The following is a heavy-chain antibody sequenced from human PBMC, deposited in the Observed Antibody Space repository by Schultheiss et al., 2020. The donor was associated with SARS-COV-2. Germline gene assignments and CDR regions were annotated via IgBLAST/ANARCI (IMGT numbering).Heavy chain of an antibody. V-gene: IGHV4-61*05. Sequence: SETLSLTCTVSGGSISSSNYYWGWIRQPPGKGLEWIGYRSYSGISKYNPSLGSRVTISVDTSKNQFSLKLSSVTAADTAVYYCARMTYDSSGYIDYWGQGTLVTVSS. D-gene: IGHD3-22*01. CDR1: GGSISSSNYY. CDR2: RSYSGIS. CDR3: ARMTYDSSGYIDY. J-gene: IGHJ4*02.